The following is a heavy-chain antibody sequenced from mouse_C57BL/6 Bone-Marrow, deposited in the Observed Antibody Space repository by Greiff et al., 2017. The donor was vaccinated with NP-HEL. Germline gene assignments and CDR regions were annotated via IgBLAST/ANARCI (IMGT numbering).Heavy chain of an antibody. J-gene: IGHJ2*01. CDR2: IYPRSGNT. CDR1: GYTFTSYG. D-gene: IGHD1-1*01. Sequence: VQLQQSGAELARPGASVKLSCKASGYTFTSYGISWVKQRTGQGLEWIGEIYPRSGNTYYNEKFKGKATLTADKSSSTADMELRSRTSEDSAVYFCARSGITTVVADYFDYWGQGTTLTVSS. CDR3: ARSGITTVVADYFDY. V-gene: IGHV1-81*01.